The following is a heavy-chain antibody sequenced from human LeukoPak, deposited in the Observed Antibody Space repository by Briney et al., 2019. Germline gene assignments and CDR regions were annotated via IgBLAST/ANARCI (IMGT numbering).Heavy chain of an antibody. CDR2: ISGDGVST. V-gene: IGHV3-43*02. Sequence: TGGSLRLSCAASGFMFDDSAMHWVRQAPGKGLEWVSLISGDGVSTFYADSVKGRFTISRDNSKNSLSQQMDSLTTEDTALYYCAKEGYSHTSNYFDNWGQGILVTVSS. D-gene: IGHD2-15*01. CDR1: GFMFDDSA. J-gene: IGHJ4*02. CDR3: AKEGYSHTSNYFDN.